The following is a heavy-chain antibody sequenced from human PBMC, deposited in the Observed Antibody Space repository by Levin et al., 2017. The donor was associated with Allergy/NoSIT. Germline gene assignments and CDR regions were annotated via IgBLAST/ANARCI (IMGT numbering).Heavy chain of an antibody. V-gene: IGHV3-33*01. J-gene: IGHJ4*02. CDR2: IWYDGSNK. Sequence: HPGGSLRLSCAASGFTFSSYAMHWVRQGPGKGLEWVAIIWYDGSNKYYADSVKGRFTISRDNSKNTLYLQMNSLRAEDTAVYYCARMYYDFWRGYSTLFDYWGQGTLVTVSS. D-gene: IGHD3-3*01. CDR3: ARMYYDFWRGYSTLFDY. CDR1: GFTFSSYA.